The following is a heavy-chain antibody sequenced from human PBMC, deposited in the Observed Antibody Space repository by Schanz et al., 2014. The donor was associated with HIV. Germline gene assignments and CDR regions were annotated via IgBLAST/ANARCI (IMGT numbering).Heavy chain of an antibody. Sequence: VQLVESGGGVVQPGRSLRLSCAASEFTFSDYYMSWIRQAPGRGLEWLSYIDRSSYTINYADSVKGRFTISRDNANNSLFLQMNSLRAEDTAVYYCARAPYGVDLYFDYWGQGLLVTVSS. J-gene: IGHJ4*02. CDR2: IDRSSYTI. D-gene: IGHD4-17*01. V-gene: IGHV3-11*01. CDR3: ARAPYGVDLYFDY. CDR1: EFTFSDYY.